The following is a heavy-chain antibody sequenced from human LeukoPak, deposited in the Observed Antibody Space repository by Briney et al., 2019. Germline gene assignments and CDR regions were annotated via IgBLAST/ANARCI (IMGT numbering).Heavy chain of an antibody. CDR2: INHSGST. CDR1: GGSFSGYY. CDR3: AGGRYCSGGSCYVDY. D-gene: IGHD2-15*01. V-gene: IGHV4-34*01. J-gene: IGHJ4*02. Sequence: SSETLSLTCAVYGGSFSGYYWSWIRQPPGKGLEWIGEINHSGSTNYNPSLKSRVTISVDTSKNQFSLKLSSVTAADTAVYYCAGGRYCSGGSCYVDYWGQGTLVTVSS.